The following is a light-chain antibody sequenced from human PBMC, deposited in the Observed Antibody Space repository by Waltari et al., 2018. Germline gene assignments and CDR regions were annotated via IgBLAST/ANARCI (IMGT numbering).Light chain of an antibody. CDR3: SCRDNSGFRHV. V-gene: IGLV3-19*01. CDR1: SLRSYY. J-gene: IGLJ1*01. Sequence: SSDLTQDPAVSVALGQTVRITCQGDSLRSYYGTWYQQKPGQAPVLVIFGQNKRPSGIPDRFSGSSSRNTASLTITGAQAEDEADYYCSCRDNSGFRHVFGTGTKVTV. CDR2: GQN.